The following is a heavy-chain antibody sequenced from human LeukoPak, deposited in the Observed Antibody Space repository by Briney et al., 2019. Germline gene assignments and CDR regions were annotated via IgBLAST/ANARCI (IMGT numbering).Heavy chain of an antibody. Sequence: QTGGSLRLSCAASGFTFSDYYMSWIRQAPGKGLEWVSGISGSGDSTYYADSVKGRFTISRDNSKNTLYLQMNSLRAEDTAVYYCARRSGIAVAGAFDYWGQGTLVTVSS. D-gene: IGHD6-19*01. J-gene: IGHJ4*02. CDR3: ARRSGIAVAGAFDY. V-gene: IGHV3-23*01. CDR2: ISGSGDST. CDR1: GFTFSDYY.